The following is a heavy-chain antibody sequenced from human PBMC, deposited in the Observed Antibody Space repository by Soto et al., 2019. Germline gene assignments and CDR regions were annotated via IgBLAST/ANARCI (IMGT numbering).Heavy chain of an antibody. CDR3: ERDFYGTTRLYYYYGMDV. J-gene: IGHJ6*02. V-gene: IGHV3-21*01. D-gene: IGHD1-7*01. CDR1: GFTFSSYS. CDR2: ISSSSSYI. Sequence: EVQLVESGGGLVKPGGSLRLSCAASGFTFSSYSMNWVRQAPGKGLEWVSSISSSSSYIYYADSVKGRFTISRDNAKNSLYLQMNSLRAEDTAVYYCERDFYGTTRLYYYYGMDVWGQGTTVTVSS.